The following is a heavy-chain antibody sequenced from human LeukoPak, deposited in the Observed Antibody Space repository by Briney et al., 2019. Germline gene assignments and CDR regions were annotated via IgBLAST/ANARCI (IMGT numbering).Heavy chain of an antibody. CDR3: AREAQYYGSGRNAFDI. Sequence: GGSLRLSCAASGFTFSSYAMSWVRQAPGKGLEWVSAISGSGGSTYYADSVKGRLTIFRDNAKNSLYLHMNSLRAEDTALYYCAREAQYYGSGRNAFDIWGQGTMVTVSS. CDR2: ISGSGGST. D-gene: IGHD3-10*01. V-gene: IGHV3-23*01. CDR1: GFTFSSYA. J-gene: IGHJ3*02.